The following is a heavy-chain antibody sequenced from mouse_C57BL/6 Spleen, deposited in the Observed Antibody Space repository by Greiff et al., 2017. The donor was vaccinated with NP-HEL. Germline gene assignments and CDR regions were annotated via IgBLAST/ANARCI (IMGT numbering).Heavy chain of an antibody. CDR3: ARHYYGSSYEYFDV. V-gene: IGHV1-22*01. CDR2: LNPNHGGP. D-gene: IGHD1-1*01. J-gene: IGHJ1*03. CDR1: GYTFTDYN. Sequence: VQLQQSGPELVKPGASVKMSCKASGYTFTDYNMPWVQQSHGKSLEWIGYLNPNHGGPSYHQKFKGKATLTVNKSSSTAYMELRSLTSEDSAVYYCARHYYGSSYEYFDVWGTGTTVTVSS.